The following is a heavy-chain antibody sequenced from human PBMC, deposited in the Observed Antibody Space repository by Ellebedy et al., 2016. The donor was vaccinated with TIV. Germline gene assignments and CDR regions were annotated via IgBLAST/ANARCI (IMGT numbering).Heavy chain of an antibody. Sequence: PGGSLRLSCAASGFTFSGYYMSWFRQAPGKGPEWVSYISYSGDLMYYADSVKGRFTTPRDNAENSLYLQMNSLRAEDTAVYYCARLGVIAAAGASDYWGQGTLVIVSS. CDR2: ISYSGDLM. CDR1: GFTFSGYY. D-gene: IGHD6-13*01. V-gene: IGHV3-11*01. CDR3: ARLGVIAAAGASDY. J-gene: IGHJ4*02.